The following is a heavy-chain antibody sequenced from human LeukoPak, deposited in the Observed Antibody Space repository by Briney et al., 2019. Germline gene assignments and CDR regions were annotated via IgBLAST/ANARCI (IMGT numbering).Heavy chain of an antibody. CDR1: GLSLSHAW. D-gene: IGHD3-3*01. CDR3: TTAPSYYNFNSFDY. Sequence: PGGSLRLSCVASGLSLSHAWMSWVRQTPGKGLEWIGRIKSKSDGDSKDYAAPVRDRLTISRGDWKDTVFLEMTTLRTEDTGVYFCTTAPSYYNFNSFDYWGQGTVVTVSS. V-gene: IGHV3-15*01. J-gene: IGHJ4*02. CDR2: IKSKSDGDSK.